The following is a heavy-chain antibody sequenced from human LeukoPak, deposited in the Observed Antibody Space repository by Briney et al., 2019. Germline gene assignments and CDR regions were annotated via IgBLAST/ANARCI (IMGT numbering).Heavy chain of an antibody. D-gene: IGHD6-19*01. J-gene: IGHJ4*02. V-gene: IGHV3-74*01. CDR2: INSDGSST. CDR3: ARASSGWYFWGDY. Sequence: PGGSLRLSCAASGFTSSSYWMHWVRQAPGKGLVWVSRINSDGSSTNYADSVKGRFTISRDNAKNTLYLQMNSLRAEDTAVYYCARASSGWYFWGDYWGQGTLVTVSS. CDR1: GFTSSSYW.